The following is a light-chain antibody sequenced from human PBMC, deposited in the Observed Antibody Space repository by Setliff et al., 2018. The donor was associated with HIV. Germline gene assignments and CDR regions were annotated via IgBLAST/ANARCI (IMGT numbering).Light chain of an antibody. Sequence: QSALARPASVSESPGQSITISCTGTSSDVGGYNYVSWFQHHPGKAPKLIIYEVTNRPSGISNRFSGSKSGNTASLTISGLQAEDEADYYCSSYTSSSTHYVFGTGTKVTVL. J-gene: IGLJ1*01. CDR3: SSYTSSSTHYV. CDR1: SSDVGGYNY. CDR2: EVT. V-gene: IGLV2-14*01.